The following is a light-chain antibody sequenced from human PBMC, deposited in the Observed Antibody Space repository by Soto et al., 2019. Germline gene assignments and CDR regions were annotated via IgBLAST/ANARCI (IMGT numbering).Light chain of an antibody. J-gene: IGLJ3*02. CDR2: VTSDGSH. CDR1: SGHSDYA. CDR3: QAWGTGGV. V-gene: IGLV4-69*01. Sequence: QSVLTQSPSASASPGASVKLTCTLSSGHSDYAIAWHQQQPEKGPRYLMKVTSDGSHTKGDRIPDRFSGSSSGADRYLTISSLRSDDEADYYCQAWGTGGVFGGGTKLTVL.